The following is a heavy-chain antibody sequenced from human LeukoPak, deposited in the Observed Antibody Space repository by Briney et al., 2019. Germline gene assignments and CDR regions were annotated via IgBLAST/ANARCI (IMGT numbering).Heavy chain of an antibody. V-gene: IGHV3-23*01. Sequence: GGSLRLSCAASGFTFSSYAMSWVRQAPGKRLEWVSAISGSGGSTYYADSVKGRFTISRDNSKNTLYLQMTSLRTEDTAVYYCAKDIRSTGWYKDSWGQGTLVTVSS. J-gene: IGHJ4*02. CDR3: AKDIRSTGWYKDS. CDR2: ISGSGGST. D-gene: IGHD6-19*01. CDR1: GFTFSSYA.